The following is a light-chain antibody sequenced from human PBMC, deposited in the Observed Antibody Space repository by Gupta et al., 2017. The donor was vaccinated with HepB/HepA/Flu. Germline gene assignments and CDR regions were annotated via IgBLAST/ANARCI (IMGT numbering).Light chain of an antibody. Sequence: DIQMTQSPSSLSASIGDRVTITCRASQSISNFLNWYQQKPGKAPKLVIYAASNVQSGVTSRFSGSRYGTDFTLTSSRRQHEDCANYYWQQNYTSLTFGGGTXVEIK. CDR2: AAS. V-gene: IGKV1-39*01. CDR1: QSISNF. J-gene: IGKJ4*01. CDR3: QQNYTSLT.